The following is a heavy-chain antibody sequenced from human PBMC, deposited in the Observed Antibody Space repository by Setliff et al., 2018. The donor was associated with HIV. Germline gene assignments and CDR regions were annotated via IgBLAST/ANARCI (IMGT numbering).Heavy chain of an antibody. CDR2: IYHSGST. Sequence: SETLSLTCALSGGSISSSNWWSWVRQPPGKGLEWIGDIYHSGSTNYNPSLKSRVTILLDPSKNQFSLKLSSVTAADTAVYYCARSRGTQQEEYYFDYWGPGTLVTVSS. V-gene: IGHV4-4*02. CDR3: ARSRGTQQEEYYFDY. CDR1: GGSISSSNW. J-gene: IGHJ4*02. D-gene: IGHD5-12*01.